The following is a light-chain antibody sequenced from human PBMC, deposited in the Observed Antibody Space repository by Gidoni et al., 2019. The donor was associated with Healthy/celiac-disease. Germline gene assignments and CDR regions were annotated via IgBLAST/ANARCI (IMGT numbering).Light chain of an antibody. CDR3: QQYGSSPRT. CDR2: GAS. CDR1: QSVSSSY. Sequence: EIVLPQSPGTLSLSPGERATLSCRASQSVSSSYLAWYQQKPGQAPRLLIYGASSRDTGIPDRFSGSGSGTDFTLTISRLEPEDFAVYYCQQYGSSPRTFGQGTKVKIK. V-gene: IGKV3-20*01. J-gene: IGKJ1*01.